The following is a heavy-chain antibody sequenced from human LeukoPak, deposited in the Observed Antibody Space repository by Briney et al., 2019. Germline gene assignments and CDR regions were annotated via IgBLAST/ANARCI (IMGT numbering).Heavy chain of an antibody. V-gene: IGHV4-59*01. CDR2: IYYSGST. D-gene: IGHD2-21*02. CDR3: ARLPMAVTPHVDY. J-gene: IGHJ4*02. Sequence: SETLSLTCTVSGGSISSYYWSWIRQPPGKGLEWIGYIYYSGSTNYNPSLKSRVTISLGMSKNQFSLKLSSVTTADTAVYYCARLPMAVTPHVDYWGQGTLVTVSS. CDR1: GGSISSYY.